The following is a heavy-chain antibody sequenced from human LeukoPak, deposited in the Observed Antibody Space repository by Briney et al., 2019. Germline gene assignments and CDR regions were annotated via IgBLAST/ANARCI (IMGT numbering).Heavy chain of an antibody. CDR1: GYTFTSYG. D-gene: IGHD5-18*01. CDR2: ISAYNGNT. J-gene: IGHJ5*02. V-gene: IGHV1-18*01. CDR3: ARRGSSYGISGANWFDP. Sequence: ASVKVSCKASGYTFTSYGISWVRQAPGQGLEWMGWISAYNGNTNYAQKLQGRVTMTTDTSTSTAYMELRSLRSDDTAVYYCARRGSSYGISGANWFDPWGQGTLVTVSS.